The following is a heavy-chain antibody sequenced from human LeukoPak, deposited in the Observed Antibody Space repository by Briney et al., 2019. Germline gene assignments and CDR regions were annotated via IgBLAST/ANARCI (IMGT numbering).Heavy chain of an antibody. V-gene: IGHV3-21*01. J-gene: IGHJ4*02. CDR2: ISSSSSNI. CDR1: GFTFSSYA. D-gene: IGHD1-26*01. CDR3: ARSYSVRYERRYFDY. Sequence: GGSLRLSCAASGFTFSSYAMSWVRQAPGKGLEWVSSISSSSSNIYYADSVKGRFTISRDNAKNSLYLQMNSLRAEDTAVYYCARSYSVRYERRYFDYWGQETLVTVSS.